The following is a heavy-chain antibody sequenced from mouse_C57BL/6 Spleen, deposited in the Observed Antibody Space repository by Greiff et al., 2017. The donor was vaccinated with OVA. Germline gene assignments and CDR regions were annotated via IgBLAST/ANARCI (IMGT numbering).Heavy chain of an antibody. V-gene: IGHV14-4*01. CDR2: IDPENGDT. CDR3: TTGGNSGWFAY. CDR1: GFNIKDDY. D-gene: IGHD2-1*01. Sequence: DVQLQESGAELVRPGASVKLSCTASGFNIKDDYMHWVKQRPEQGLEWIGWIDPENGDTEYASKFQGKATITADTSSNTAYLQLSSLTSEDTAVYYCTTGGNSGWFAYWGQGTLVTVSA. J-gene: IGHJ3*01.